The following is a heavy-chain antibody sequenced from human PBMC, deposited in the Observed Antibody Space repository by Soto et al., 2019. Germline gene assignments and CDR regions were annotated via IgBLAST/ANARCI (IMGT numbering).Heavy chain of an antibody. CDR2: IYYSGST. V-gene: IGHV4-31*03. CDR1: GGSISSGGYY. D-gene: IGHD3-10*01. J-gene: IGHJ4*02. CDR3: ARERMGMVRGVISY. Sequence: QVQLQESGPGLVKPSQTLSLTCTVSGGSISSGGYYWSWIRQHPGKGLEWIGYIYYSGSTYYNPSLKRRVTRAVDTSKNQFSLKLSSVTAADTAVYYCARERMGMVRGVISYWGQGTLVTVSS.